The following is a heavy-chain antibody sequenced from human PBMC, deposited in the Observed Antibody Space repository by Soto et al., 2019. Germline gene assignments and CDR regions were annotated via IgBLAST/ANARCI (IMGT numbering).Heavy chain of an antibody. CDR3: ARGPQFRYCSSTSCYIGDY. D-gene: IGHD2-2*02. CDR1: GFTFSSYA. J-gene: IGHJ4*02. CDR2: ISYDGSNK. Sequence: GGSLRLSCAASGFTFSSYAMHWVRQAPGKGLEWVAVISYDGSNKYYADSVKGRFTISRDNSKNTLYLQMNSLRAEDTAVYYCARGPQFRYCSSTSCYIGDYWGQGTLVTVSS. V-gene: IGHV3-30-3*01.